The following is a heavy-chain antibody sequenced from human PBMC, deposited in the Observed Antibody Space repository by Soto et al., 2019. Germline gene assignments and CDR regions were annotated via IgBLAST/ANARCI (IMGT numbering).Heavy chain of an antibody. J-gene: IGHJ4*02. D-gene: IGHD6-25*01. Sequence: QVQLVQSGAEVKKPGASVKLSCRRSGYTFNHYYIHWVRQAPGQGLEWLAIINPASGGTNYSQDFLGRVTLTMHTSTTTVDMELSGLRADDTAIFYCARDLAAGDHWGQGNLVTVSS. CDR3: ARDLAAGDH. CDR1: GYTFNHYY. V-gene: IGHV1-46*02. CDR2: INPASGGT.